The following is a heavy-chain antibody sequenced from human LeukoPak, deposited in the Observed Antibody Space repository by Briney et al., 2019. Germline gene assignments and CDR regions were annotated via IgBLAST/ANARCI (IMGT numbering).Heavy chain of an antibody. J-gene: IGHJ6*02. CDR1: GYTFTSYG. Sequence: ASVKVSCKASGYTFTSYGISWVRQAPGQGLEWMGWISAYNGNTNYAQKLQGRVTMTTDTSTSTVYMELRSLRSDDMAVYYCARDRDYDFWSGYFTYYYGMDVWGQGTTVTVSS. CDR2: ISAYNGNT. V-gene: IGHV1-18*03. D-gene: IGHD3-3*01. CDR3: ARDRDYDFWSGYFTYYYGMDV.